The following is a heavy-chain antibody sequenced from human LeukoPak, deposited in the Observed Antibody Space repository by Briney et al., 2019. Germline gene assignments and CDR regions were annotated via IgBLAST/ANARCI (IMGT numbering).Heavy chain of an antibody. CDR3: ARLSSGRGWFDP. J-gene: IGHJ5*02. CDR1: GGSLSSYY. CDR2: IYTSGST. V-gene: IGHV4-4*07. D-gene: IGHD6-19*01. Sequence: SETLSLTCTVSGGSLSSYYWSWIRQPPGKGLEWIARIYTSGSTNYNPSPKSRVTMPSPTTTNQTSFILRCVTADDTTAYYCARLSSGRGWFDPWGQGGLVTVSS.